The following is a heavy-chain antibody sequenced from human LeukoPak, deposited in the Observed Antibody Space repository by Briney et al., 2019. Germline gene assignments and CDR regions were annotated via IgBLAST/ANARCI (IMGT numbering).Heavy chain of an antibody. J-gene: IGHJ6*02. Sequence: GGSLRLSCAASGFTFSSYAMNWVRQAPGKGLEGVSGISGSGGSTYYADSVKGRFTISRDNSKNTVSLQMNSLRGEDTAVYYCAKDVRVGGGGMDVWGQGTPVTVSS. CDR3: AKDVRVGGGGMDV. CDR2: ISGSGGST. D-gene: IGHD1-26*01. CDR1: GFTFSSYA. V-gene: IGHV3-23*01.